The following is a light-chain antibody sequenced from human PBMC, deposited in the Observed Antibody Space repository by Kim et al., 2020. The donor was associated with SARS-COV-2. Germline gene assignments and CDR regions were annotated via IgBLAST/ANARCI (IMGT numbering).Light chain of an antibody. CDR3: QQYGSSPRT. CDR2: TAS. V-gene: IGKV3-20*01. J-gene: IGKJ2*01. Sequence: LAPRESATLSCRASQSVSSSYLAWYQQRPGQAPRLLIYTASSRAIGIPDRFSGSGSGTDFTLTISRLEPEDIAVYYCQQYGSSPRTFGQGTKLEI. CDR1: QSVSSSY.